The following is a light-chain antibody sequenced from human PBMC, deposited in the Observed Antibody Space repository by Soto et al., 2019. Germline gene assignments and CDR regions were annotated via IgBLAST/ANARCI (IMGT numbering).Light chain of an antibody. Sequence: QSVLTQPPSVSGAPGQRVTISCTGSSSNIGAGYDVHWYQQLPGTAPKLLIFGNSNRPSGVPDRFSASKSGTSASLAITGLQAEDEADYYCSSYVGNNNLVFGGGTKLTVL. CDR2: GNS. J-gene: IGLJ3*02. V-gene: IGLV1-40*01. CDR3: SSYVGNNNLV. CDR1: SSNIGAGYD.